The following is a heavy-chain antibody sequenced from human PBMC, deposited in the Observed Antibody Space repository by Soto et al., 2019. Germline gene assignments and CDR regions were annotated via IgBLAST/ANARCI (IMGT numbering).Heavy chain of an antibody. D-gene: IGHD3-22*01. CDR3: ARATQFYYDSSGYSKNFDF. CDR2: INHIGST. Sequence: SETLSLTCGVSGGSFSGYFWTWIRQPPGKGLEWIGEINHIGSTNYNPSLRSRLTISIDTSKNQFSLKLTSVTAADMALYFCARATQFYYDSSGYSKNFDFWGQGTLVTVSS. J-gene: IGHJ4*02. CDR1: GGSFSGYF. V-gene: IGHV4-34*01.